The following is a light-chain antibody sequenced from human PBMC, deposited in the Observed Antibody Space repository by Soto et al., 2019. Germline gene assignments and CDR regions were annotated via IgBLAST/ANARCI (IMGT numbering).Light chain of an antibody. J-gene: IGKJ1*01. V-gene: IGKV3-20*01. CDR2: GIS. CDR1: QSVTSNY. Sequence: EIVMTESPATLSVSPGEGATLSGRASQSVTSNYLAWYQQKPGTAHRLLIHGISNRATGVPDRFSGSGSGTDFTLTISRLEPEDFAVYYCQQYTAWPLTFGQGTQVDIK. CDR3: QQYTAWPLT.